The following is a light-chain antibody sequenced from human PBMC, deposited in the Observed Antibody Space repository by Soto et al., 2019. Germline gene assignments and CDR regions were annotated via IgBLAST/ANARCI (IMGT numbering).Light chain of an antibody. CDR2: WAS. J-gene: IGKJ1*01. CDR3: LQYYTTPEA. CDR1: QSILYSSNNKNY. Sequence: DIVMTQSPDSLAVSLGERATINCKSSQSILYSSNNKNYLAWYQQKPGQRPKLLIYWASTRESGVPDRFSGSGSGTDFTLTISSRQTEDVAVYYCLQYYTTPEAFGQGTKVEIK. V-gene: IGKV4-1*01.